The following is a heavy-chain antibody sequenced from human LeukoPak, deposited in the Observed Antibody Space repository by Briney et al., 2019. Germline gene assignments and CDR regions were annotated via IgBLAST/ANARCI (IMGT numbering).Heavy chain of an antibody. J-gene: IGHJ4*02. D-gene: IGHD2-15*01. CDR2: ISSSGSTI. Sequence: GGSLRLSCAASGFTFSSYEMNWVRQAPGKGLEWVSYISSSGSTIHYADSVKGRFTISRDNAKNSLYLQMNSLRAEDTAVYYCARAGHISYCSGGSCYTFDYWGQGTLVTVSS. CDR3: ARAGHISYCSGGSCYTFDY. CDR1: GFTFSSYE. V-gene: IGHV3-48*03.